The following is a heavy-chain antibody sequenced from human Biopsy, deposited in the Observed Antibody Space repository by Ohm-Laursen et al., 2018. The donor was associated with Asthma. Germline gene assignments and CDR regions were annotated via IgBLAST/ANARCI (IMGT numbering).Heavy chain of an antibody. CDR3: AKGGGDIVVVISATTLDY. CDR1: GFTFSSYA. J-gene: IGHJ4*02. Sequence: GSLRLSCAASGFTFSSYAMNWVRQAPGKGLEWVSTVSGSGGNTYYADSVKGRFTISRDNSKNTLYLQMNSLRAEDTAVYYWAKGGGDIVVVISATTLDYWGQGALVTVSS. V-gene: IGHV3-23*01. CDR2: VSGSGGNT. D-gene: IGHD2-15*01.